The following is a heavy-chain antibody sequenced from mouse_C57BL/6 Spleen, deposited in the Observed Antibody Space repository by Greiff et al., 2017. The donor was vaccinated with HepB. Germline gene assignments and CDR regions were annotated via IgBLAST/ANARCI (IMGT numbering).Heavy chain of an antibody. CDR3: ARYDYDGAMDY. CDR1: GYAFSSYW. CDR2: IYPGDGDT. J-gene: IGHJ4*01. V-gene: IGHV1-80*01. Sequence: VQRVESGAELVKPGASVKISCKASGYAFSSYWMNWVKQRPGKGLEWIGQIYPGDGDTNYNGKFKGKATLTADKSSSTAYMQLSSLTSEDSAVYFCARYDYDGAMDYWGQGTSVTVSS. D-gene: IGHD2-4*01.